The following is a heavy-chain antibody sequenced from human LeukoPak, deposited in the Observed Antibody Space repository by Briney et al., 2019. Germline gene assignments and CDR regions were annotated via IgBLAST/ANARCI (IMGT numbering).Heavy chain of an antibody. D-gene: IGHD1-26*01. V-gene: IGHV1-24*01. CDR2: FDPEDGET. CDR3: ATDTGGGFTWAFDI. CDR1: GYTLTELS. Sequence: ASVKVSCKVSGYTLTELSMHWVRQAPGKGLEWMGGFDPEDGETIYAQKFQGRVTMTEDTSTDTAYMELSSLRSEDTAVYYCATDTGGGFTWAFDIWGQGTMVTVSS. J-gene: IGHJ3*02.